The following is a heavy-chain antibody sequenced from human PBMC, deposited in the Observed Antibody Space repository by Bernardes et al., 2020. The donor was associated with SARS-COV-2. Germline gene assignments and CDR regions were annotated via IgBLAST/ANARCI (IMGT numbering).Heavy chain of an antibody. V-gene: IGHV3-74*01. CDR1: GFTFSTFW. CDR3: ASDFGGPNDY. J-gene: IGHJ4*02. CDR2: SNPDGRRT. Sequence: GFLRPLHAASGFTFSTFWMHWVRQAPGKGLVWGLRSNPDGRRTDYADSVRGRFTISRDNAKNTLYLQMNSLRAEDTAVYYCASDFGGPNDYWGQGILVTVSS. D-gene: IGHD3-16*01.